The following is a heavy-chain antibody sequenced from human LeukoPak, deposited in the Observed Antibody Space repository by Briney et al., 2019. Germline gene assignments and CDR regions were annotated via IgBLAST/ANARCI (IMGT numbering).Heavy chain of an antibody. Sequence: GESLQISCKASGYSFTTYWIGWVRQMPGKGLEWMGIIYPGDSDTRYSPSFQGHVTISADKSISTAYLQWSSLKASGTAMYYCARYSAGYYYYGMDVWGQGTTVTVSS. D-gene: IGHD1-26*01. CDR3: ARYSAGYYYYGMDV. J-gene: IGHJ6*02. V-gene: IGHV5-51*01. CDR2: IYPGDSDT. CDR1: GYSFTTYW.